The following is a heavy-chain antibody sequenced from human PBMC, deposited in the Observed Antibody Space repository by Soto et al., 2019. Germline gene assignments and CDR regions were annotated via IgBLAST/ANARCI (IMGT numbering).Heavy chain of an antibody. CDR3: PTDYTNSRTYGLDV. D-gene: IGHD4-4*01. V-gene: IGHV3-15*01. J-gene: IGHJ6*02. CDR2: IKSITDGGTT. CDR1: GFTFSSAW. Sequence: EVQVVESGGGLVKPGGSLRLSCAASGFTFSSAWMNWVRQAPGKGLAWVGRIKSITDGGTTDYAAPVKGRFTILRDDSKNTLFLQMASLNTEDAGVYYCPTDYTNSRTYGLDVWGQGTTVTVSS.